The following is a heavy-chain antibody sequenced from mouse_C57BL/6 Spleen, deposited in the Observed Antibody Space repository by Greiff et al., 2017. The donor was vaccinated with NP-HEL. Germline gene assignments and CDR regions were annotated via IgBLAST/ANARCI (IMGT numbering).Heavy chain of an antibody. D-gene: IGHD1-1*01. J-gene: IGHJ3*01. Sequence: QQPGAELVKPGASVKLSCKASGYSFTSYWMHWVKLRPGRALVWFGWIVPHSGGTQYNEKFKSKATLTVDKPSSTAYMQLSSLTSEDSAVYYCARKDYGSGFAYWGQGTLVTVSA. CDR3: ARKDYGSGFAY. CDR2: IVPHSGGT. V-gene: IGHV1-72*01. CDR1: GYSFTSYW.